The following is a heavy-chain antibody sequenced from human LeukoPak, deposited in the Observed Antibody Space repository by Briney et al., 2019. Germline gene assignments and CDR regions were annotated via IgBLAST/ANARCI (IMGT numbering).Heavy chain of an antibody. D-gene: IGHD3-9*01. CDR3: AREERYFDWLLSDTYYYYGMDV. J-gene: IGHJ6*02. V-gene: IGHV3-7*01. CDR2: IKQDGSEK. CDR1: GFTFSSDG. Sequence: PGGSLRLSCAASGFTFSSDGMSWVRQAPGKGLEGVANIKQDGSEKYYVDSVKGRFTISRDNAKNSLYLQMNSLRAEDTAVYYCAREERYFDWLLSDTYYYYGMDVWGQGTTVTVSS.